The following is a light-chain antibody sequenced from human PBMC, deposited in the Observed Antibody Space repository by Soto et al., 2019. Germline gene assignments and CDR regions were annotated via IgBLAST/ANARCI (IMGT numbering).Light chain of an antibody. CDR1: PDINNF. J-gene: IGKJ4*01. Sequence: DIQMTQSPSSLSASVGDRVTITCQASPDINNFLNWYQQKPGKAPKLLINDASNLETGAPSRFSGSGSGTDFTFTISSLQAEDIATYYCQQYNSLPPTFGGGTKVEIK. V-gene: IGKV1-33*01. CDR3: QQYNSLPPT. CDR2: DAS.